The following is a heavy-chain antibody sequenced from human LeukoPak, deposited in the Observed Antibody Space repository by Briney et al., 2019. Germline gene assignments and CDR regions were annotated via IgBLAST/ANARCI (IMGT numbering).Heavy chain of an antibody. V-gene: IGHV4-59*12. CDR1: GGSISSYY. J-gene: IGHJ4*02. CDR2: IFYSGST. CDR3: ARDQEDTGFDY. Sequence: SETLSLTCTVSGGSISSYYWSWIRQPPGKGLEWIGYIFYSGSTNYNPSLKSRVTISVDTSKNQFSLKLSSVTAADTAVYYCARDQEDTGFDYWGQGTLVTVSS.